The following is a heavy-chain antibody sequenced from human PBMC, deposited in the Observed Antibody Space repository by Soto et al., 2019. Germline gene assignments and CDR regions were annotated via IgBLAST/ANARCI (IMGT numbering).Heavy chain of an antibody. J-gene: IGHJ6*02. CDR3: ARGRGGTSYYDYYGMDV. CDR2: IYYSGST. D-gene: IGHD1-1*01. CDR1: GGSVSSGSYY. Sequence: QVQLQESGPGLVKPSETLSLTCTVSGGSVSSGSYYWSWIRQPPGKGLEWIGYIYYSGSTNYNPSLKSRVTTSVDTSKNQFSLKLSSVTAADTAVYYCARGRGGTSYYDYYGMDVWGQGTTVTVSS. V-gene: IGHV4-61*01.